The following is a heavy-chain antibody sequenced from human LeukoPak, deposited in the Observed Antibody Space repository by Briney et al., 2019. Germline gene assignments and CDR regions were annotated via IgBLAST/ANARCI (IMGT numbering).Heavy chain of an antibody. D-gene: IGHD3-9*01. CDR3: ARARYVNSFYAFDI. CDR2: LSKSGNT. J-gene: IGHJ3*02. V-gene: IGHV4-59*01. CDR1: GGSISSYY. Sequence: PWETLSLTCTVSGGSISSYYWSWIRLPPGKGLEWIGYLSKSGNTNYSPSLKSRVTIFGDTSKNQFFLKLSSVTAADTAVYYCARARYVNSFYAFDIWGQGTLGTVSS.